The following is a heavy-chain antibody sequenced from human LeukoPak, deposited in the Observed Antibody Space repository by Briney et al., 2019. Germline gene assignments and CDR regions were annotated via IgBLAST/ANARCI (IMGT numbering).Heavy chain of an antibody. Sequence: PGGSLRLSCAASGFTFSSYEMNWVRQAPGKGLEWFSYISSSGSTIYYADSVKGRFTISRDNAKNSLYLQMNSLRAEDTAVYYCARDNSQWLVRGIDYWGQGTLVTVSS. CDR1: GFTFSSYE. CDR3: ARDNSQWLVRGIDY. J-gene: IGHJ4*02. CDR2: ISSSGSTI. D-gene: IGHD6-19*01. V-gene: IGHV3-48*03.